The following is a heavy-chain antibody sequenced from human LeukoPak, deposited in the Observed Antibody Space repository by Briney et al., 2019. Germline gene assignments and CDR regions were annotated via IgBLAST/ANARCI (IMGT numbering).Heavy chain of an antibody. CDR1: GYTLTELS. V-gene: IGHV1-24*01. J-gene: IGHJ4*02. Sequence: GASVKVSCKVSGYTLTELSMHWVRQAPGKGLGWMGGFDPEDGETIYAQKFQGRVTMTEDTSTDTAYMELSSLRSEDTAVYYCATNLRGEVGFDYWAREPWSPSPQ. D-gene: IGHD3-10*01. CDR2: FDPEDGET. CDR3: ATNLRGEVGFDY.